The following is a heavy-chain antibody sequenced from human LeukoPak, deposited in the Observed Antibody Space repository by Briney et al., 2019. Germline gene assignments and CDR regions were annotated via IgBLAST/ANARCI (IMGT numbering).Heavy chain of an antibody. CDR3: ARATPAVGYYYYYGMDV. CDR1: GGTFSSYA. V-gene: IGHV1-69*13. Sequence: ASVKVSCKASGGTFSSYAISWVRQAPGQGLEWMGGIIPIFGTANYAQKFQGRVTITADESTSTAYMELSSLRSEDTAVYYCARATPAVGYYYYYGMDVWGQGTTVTVSS. J-gene: IGHJ6*02. D-gene: IGHD2-2*01. CDR2: IIPIFGTA.